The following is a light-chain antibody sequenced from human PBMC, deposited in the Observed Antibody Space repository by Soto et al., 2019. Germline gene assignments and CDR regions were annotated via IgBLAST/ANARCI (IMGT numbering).Light chain of an antibody. Sequence: QSVLTQPPSASGTPGQKVTISCSGSNSNIGSNTVSWFQQLPGRAPKLLLYNNIYGPPGVPDRFSGSKSGTSVSLAISGLQSEDEADYYCAAWDDSLDGHVVFGGGTQLTVL. CDR2: NNI. CDR3: AAWDDSLDGHVV. J-gene: IGLJ7*01. V-gene: IGLV1-44*01. CDR1: NSNIGSNT.